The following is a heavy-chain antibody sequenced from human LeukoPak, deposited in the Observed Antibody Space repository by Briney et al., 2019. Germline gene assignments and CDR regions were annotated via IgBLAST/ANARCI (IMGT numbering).Heavy chain of an antibody. J-gene: IGHJ4*02. D-gene: IGHD2-21*02. CDR3: ARTPRGGVTAIY. V-gene: IGHV3-48*01. Sequence: GGSLRLSCVASGFTFSTYNMNWVRQAPGKGLEWVSYVSSTSTTIYYADSVKGRFTISRDNAKNSLYLQMNSLRVEDTAVYYCARTPRGGVTAIYWGQGTLVTVSS. CDR1: GFTFSTYN. CDR2: VSSTSTTI.